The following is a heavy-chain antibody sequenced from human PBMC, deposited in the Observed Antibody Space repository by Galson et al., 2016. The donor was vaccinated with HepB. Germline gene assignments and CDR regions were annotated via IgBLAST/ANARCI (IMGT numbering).Heavy chain of an antibody. CDR3: AVSTKIVVAY. CDR1: GGSISSSSFY. J-gene: IGHJ4*02. D-gene: IGHD2-15*01. CDR2: IYYSGSP. V-gene: IGHV4-39*01. Sequence: SETLSLTCTVSGGSISSSSFYWGWVRQAPGKGLEWIGNIYYSGSPDYNPSLKSRVTISVDTSKNQFSLKLRSVTAADTAVYYCAVSTKIVVAYWGQGNRVTVSS.